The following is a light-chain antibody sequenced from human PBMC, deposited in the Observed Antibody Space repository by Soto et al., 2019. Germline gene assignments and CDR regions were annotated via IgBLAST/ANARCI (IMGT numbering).Light chain of an antibody. V-gene: IGKV4-1*01. Sequence: DIVMTQSPDSLAVSLGERATINCKSSQSVLYTSTNKNYLAWYQQRPGQPPKLLIYWASTRESGVPDRFSGSGSGTDFTLTISGLQAEDVAVYYCQQYYGTPLTFGGGTKVEIK. CDR3: QQYYGTPLT. CDR2: WAS. J-gene: IGKJ4*01. CDR1: QSVLYTSTNKNY.